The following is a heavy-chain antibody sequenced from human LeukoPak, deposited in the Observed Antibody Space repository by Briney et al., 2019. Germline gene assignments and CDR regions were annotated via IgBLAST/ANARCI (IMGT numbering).Heavy chain of an antibody. J-gene: IGHJ3*02. CDR1: GGSFSGYY. Sequence: SETLSLTCAVYGGSFSGYYWSWIRQPPGKGLEWIGEINHSGSTNYNPSLKSRVTISVDTSKNQFSLKLSSVTAADTAAYYCAREPVVVPAASGAFDIWGQGTMVTVSS. CDR3: AREPVVVPAASGAFDI. D-gene: IGHD2-2*01. V-gene: IGHV4-34*01. CDR2: INHSGST.